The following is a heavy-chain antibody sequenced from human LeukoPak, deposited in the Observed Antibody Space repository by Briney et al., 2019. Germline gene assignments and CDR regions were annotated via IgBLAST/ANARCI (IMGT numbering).Heavy chain of an antibody. J-gene: IGHJ4*02. V-gene: IGHV1-69*04. CDR3: ARSGDYEFDY. CDR2: IIPILGIA. D-gene: IGHD4-17*01. CDR1: GGTFSSYA. Sequence: SVNVSCKASGGTFSSYAISWVRQAPGQGLEWMGRIIPILGIANYAQKFQGRVTITADKSTSTAYMELSSLRSEDTAVYYCARSGDYEFDYWGQGTLVTVSS.